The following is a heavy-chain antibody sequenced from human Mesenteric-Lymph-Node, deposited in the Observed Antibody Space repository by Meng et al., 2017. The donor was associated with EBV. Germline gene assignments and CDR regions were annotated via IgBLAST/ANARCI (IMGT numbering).Heavy chain of an antibody. Sequence: EVQLLVSGGGLVQPGGSLRLSCAASGFTFSNYAMSWVRQAPGKGLEWVSVISDGSTYYADSVKGRFTISRDDPKNTLYLQMNSLRADDTAVYYCAKAADYYYDRSGYYYDSWDQGTLVTVAS. D-gene: IGHD3-22*01. J-gene: IGHJ5*01. CDR2: ISDGST. V-gene: IGHV3-23*01. CDR1: GFTFSNYA. CDR3: AKAADYYYDRSGYYYDS.